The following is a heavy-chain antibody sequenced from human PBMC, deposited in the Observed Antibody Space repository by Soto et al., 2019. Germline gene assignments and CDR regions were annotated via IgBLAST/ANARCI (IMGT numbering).Heavy chain of an antibody. D-gene: IGHD3-10*01. CDR3: ARRARITMVRGGYGMDV. Sequence: QVQLQQWGAGLLKPSETLSLTCAVYGGSFSGYYWSWIRQPPGKGREWIGEINHSGSTNYNPSLKSRVTISVDTSKNQFSLKLSSVTAADTAVYYCARRARITMVRGGYGMDVWGQGTTVTVSS. CDR1: GGSFSGYY. CDR2: INHSGST. J-gene: IGHJ6*02. V-gene: IGHV4-34*01.